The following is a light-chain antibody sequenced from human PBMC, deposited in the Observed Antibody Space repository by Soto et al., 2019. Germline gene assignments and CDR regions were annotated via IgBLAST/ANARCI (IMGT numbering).Light chain of an antibody. CDR1: SSDVGRYSY. V-gene: IGLV2-11*01. Sequence: QSALTQPRSVSGSPGQSVSISCTGTSSDVGRYSYVSWYQQHPGKAPKLMIHDVSERPSGVPDRFSGSKSGNTASLTISGLQAEDEADYYCCSYAGTYTGVFGTGTKLTVL. CDR3: CSYAGTYTGV. J-gene: IGLJ1*01. CDR2: DVS.